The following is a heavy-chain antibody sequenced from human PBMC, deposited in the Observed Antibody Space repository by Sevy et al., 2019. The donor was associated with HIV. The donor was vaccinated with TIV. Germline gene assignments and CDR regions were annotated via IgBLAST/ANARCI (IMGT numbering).Heavy chain of an antibody. CDR2: IYSGGST. CDR3: AREDIVLGEGNHYGMDV. V-gene: IGHV3-53*01. J-gene: IGHJ6*02. Sequence: GGSLRLSCAASAFTVRSNYMSWVRQAPGKGLEWVSLIYSGGSTYYADSVKGRFTISRDNSKNTLYLQMTSLRAEDTAVYYCAREDIVLGEGNHYGMDVWGQGTTVTVSS. D-gene: IGHD2-15*01. CDR1: AFTVRSNY.